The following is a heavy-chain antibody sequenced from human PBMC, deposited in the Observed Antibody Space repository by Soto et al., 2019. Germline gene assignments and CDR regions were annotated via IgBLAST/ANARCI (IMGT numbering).Heavy chain of an antibody. D-gene: IGHD6-13*01. CDR3: ARGSSSWYHGMDV. Sequence: PGGSLRLSCAASGFTFSSYDMHWVRQATGKGLEWVSAIGTAGDPYYPGSVKGRLTISRENAKNSLYLQMNSLRAGDTAVYYCARGSSSWYHGMDVWGQGTTVTVSS. J-gene: IGHJ6*02. V-gene: IGHV3-13*05. CDR2: IGTAGDP. CDR1: GFTFSSYD.